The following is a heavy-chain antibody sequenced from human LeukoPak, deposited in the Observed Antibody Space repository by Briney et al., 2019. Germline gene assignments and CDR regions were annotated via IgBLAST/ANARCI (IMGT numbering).Heavy chain of an antibody. J-gene: IGHJ3*02. Sequence: PGGSLRLSCAASEFTFSTFWMSWVRQAPGKGLEWVANIKADGGVKHYVDSVEGRFSISRDNARSSLYLQMNSLRAEDTAVYYCVRDSDYQRNSGGLYAHYDALDIWGHGTMVTVSS. CDR2: IKADGGVK. CDR1: EFTFSTFW. D-gene: IGHD2-21*01. CDR3: VRDSDYQRNSGGLYAHYDALDI. V-gene: IGHV3-7*01.